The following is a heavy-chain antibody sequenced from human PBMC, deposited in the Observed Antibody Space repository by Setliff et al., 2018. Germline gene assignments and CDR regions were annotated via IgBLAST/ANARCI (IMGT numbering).Heavy chain of an antibody. D-gene: IGHD3-3*01. V-gene: IGHV1-18*01. CDR2: ISAHNGYT. Sequence: ASVKVSCKASGYTFTRYGITWVRQAPGQGLEWMGWISAHNGYTTYAQKLQGRVTMTRNTSISTAYMELSSLRSEDTAVYFCARGALVLQFLEWLPRFYYMDVWGKGTTVTVSS. CDR3: ARGALVLQFLEWLPRFYYMDV. J-gene: IGHJ6*03. CDR1: GYTFTRYG.